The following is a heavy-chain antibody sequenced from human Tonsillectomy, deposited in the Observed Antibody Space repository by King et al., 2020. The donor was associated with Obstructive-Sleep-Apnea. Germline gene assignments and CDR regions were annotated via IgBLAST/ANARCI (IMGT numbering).Heavy chain of an antibody. CDR2: MNPNSGNA. CDR1: GYTFTSND. V-gene: IGHV1-8*01. D-gene: IGHD5-24*01. CDR3: ARGGWAREGYNSD. Sequence: HVQLVESGAEVKKPGASVRVSCKASGYTFTSNDINWVRQASGQGLEWMGWMNPNSGNAGFAQKYKGRVTLTRDTSKSTAYMELRSLRSEDTAVYYCARGGWAREGYNSDWGQGTLVTVSS. J-gene: IGHJ4*02.